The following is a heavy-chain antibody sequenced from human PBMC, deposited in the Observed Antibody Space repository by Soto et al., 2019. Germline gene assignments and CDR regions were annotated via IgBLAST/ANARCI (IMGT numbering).Heavy chain of an antibody. CDR1: GYSFTSYW. J-gene: IGHJ6*02. Sequence: GESLKISCKGSGYSFTSYWIGWVRQMPVKGLEWMGIIYPGDSDTRYSPSFQGQVTISADKSISTAYLQWSSLKASDTAMYYCARQGNTYYDILTGYYSPDYYYGMDVWGQGTTVTVSS. V-gene: IGHV5-51*01. CDR3: ARQGNTYYDILTGYYSPDYYYGMDV. D-gene: IGHD3-9*01. CDR2: IYPGDSDT.